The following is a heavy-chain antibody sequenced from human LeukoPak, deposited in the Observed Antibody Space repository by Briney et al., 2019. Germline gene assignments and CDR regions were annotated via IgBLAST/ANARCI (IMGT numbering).Heavy chain of an antibody. J-gene: IGHJ5*02. CDR3: ARLRSSIAAAGTNWFDP. CDR1: GGSFSGYY. CDR2: INHSGST. Sequence: KPSETLSLTCAVYGGSFSGYYWSWIRQPPGKGLEWIGEINHSGSTNYNPSLKSRVTISVDTSKNQLSLKLSSVTAADTAVYYCARLRSSIAAAGTNWFDPWGQGTLVTVSS. V-gene: IGHV4-34*01. D-gene: IGHD6-13*01.